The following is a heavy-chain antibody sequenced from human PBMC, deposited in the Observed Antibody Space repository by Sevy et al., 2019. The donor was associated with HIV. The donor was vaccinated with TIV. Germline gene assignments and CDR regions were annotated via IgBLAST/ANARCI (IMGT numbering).Heavy chain of an antibody. J-gene: IGHJ4*02. CDR1: GFTFSSYA. CDR3: ARHNYYDSSGYYRTGYYFDY. Sequence: GGSLRLSCAASGFTFSSYAMSWVRQAPGKGLEWVSAISGSGGSTYYAYSVKGRFTISRDNSKNTLYLQMNSLRAEDTAVYYCARHNYYDSSGYYRTGYYFDYWGQGTLVTVSS. CDR2: ISGSGGST. V-gene: IGHV3-23*01. D-gene: IGHD3-22*01.